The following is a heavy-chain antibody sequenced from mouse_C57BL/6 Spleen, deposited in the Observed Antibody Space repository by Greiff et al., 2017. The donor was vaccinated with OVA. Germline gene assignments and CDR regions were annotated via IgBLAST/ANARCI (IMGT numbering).Heavy chain of an antibody. CDR1: GFTFSDYG. D-gene: IGHD1-3*01. CDR2: ISNLAYSI. Sequence: EVKLVESGGGLVQPGGSLKLSCAASGFTFSDYGMAWVRQAPRQGPEWVAFISNLAYSIYYADTVTGRFTISRENAKNTLYLEMSSLRSEDTAMYYCARPYKGYFDVWGTGTTVTVSS. V-gene: IGHV5-15*04. CDR3: ARPYKGYFDV. J-gene: IGHJ1*03.